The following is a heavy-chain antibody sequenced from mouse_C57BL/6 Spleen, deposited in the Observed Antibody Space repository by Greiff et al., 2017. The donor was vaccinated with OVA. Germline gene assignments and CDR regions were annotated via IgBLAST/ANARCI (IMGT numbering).Heavy chain of an antibody. CDR3: ARRGLSQGYFDV. CDR1: GFTFSDYY. J-gene: IGHJ1*03. Sequence: EVNVVESGGGLVQPGGSLKLSCAASGFTFSDYYMYWVRQTPEKRLEWVAYISNGGGSPYYPDTVKGRFTISRDNAKNTLYLQMSRLKSEDTAMYYCARRGLSQGYFDVWGTGTTVTVSS. D-gene: IGHD1-1*02. CDR2: ISNGGGSP. V-gene: IGHV5-12*01.